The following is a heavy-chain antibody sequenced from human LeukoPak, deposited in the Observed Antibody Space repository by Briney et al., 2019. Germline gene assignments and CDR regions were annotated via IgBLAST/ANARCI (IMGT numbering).Heavy chain of an antibody. CDR2: INTNTGNP. V-gene: IGHV7-4-1*02. CDR3: AREIPYYDFWSGYPYYYYGMDV. J-gene: IGHJ6*02. D-gene: IGHD3-3*01. Sequence: ASVKVSCKASGYTCTSYAMNWVRQAPGQGLEWMGWINTNTGNPTYAQGFTGRFVFSLDTSVSTAYLQISSLKAEDTAVYYCAREIPYYDFWSGYPYYYYGMDVWGQGTTVTVSS. CDR1: GYTCTSYA.